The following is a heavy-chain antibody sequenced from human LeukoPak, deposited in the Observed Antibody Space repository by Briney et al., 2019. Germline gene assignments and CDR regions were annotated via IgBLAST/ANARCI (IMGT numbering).Heavy chain of an antibody. Sequence: GGSLRLSCAASGFTFSSFWMTWVRQAPGKGLEWVANIKQDGSEKYYVDSVKGRFTISRDNAENSLYLQMNSLRAEDTAVHYCARRYYGGNPDYWGQGTLVTVSS. CDR1: GFTFSSFW. V-gene: IGHV3-7*01. CDR3: ARRYYGGNPDY. J-gene: IGHJ4*02. CDR2: IKQDGSEK. D-gene: IGHD4-23*01.